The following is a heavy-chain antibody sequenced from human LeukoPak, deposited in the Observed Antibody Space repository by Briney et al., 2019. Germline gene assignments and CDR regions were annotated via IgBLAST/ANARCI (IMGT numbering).Heavy chain of an antibody. Sequence: ASVKVSCKASEYTFTSYAMHWVRQAPGQRLEWMGWINAGNGNTKYSQKFQGRVTITRDTSASTAYMELGSLRSEDTAMYYCARSERVPGFHDAFDLWGQGTRVTVSS. V-gene: IGHV1-3*01. J-gene: IGHJ3*01. CDR2: INAGNGNT. D-gene: IGHD6-19*01. CDR1: EYTFTSYA. CDR3: ARSERVPGFHDAFDL.